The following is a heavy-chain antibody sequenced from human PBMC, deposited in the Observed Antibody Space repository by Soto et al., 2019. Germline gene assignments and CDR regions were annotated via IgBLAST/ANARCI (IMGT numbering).Heavy chain of an antibody. CDR2: ISSTTNYI. V-gene: IGHV3-21*06. CDR3: ARESEDLTSTFDY. Sequence: PGGSLRLSCAASGFTFTRYSMNWVRQAPGKGLEWVSSISSTTNYIYYGDSMKGRFTISRDNAKNSLYLEMNSLRAEDTAVYYCARESEDLTSTFDYSGPGTLVTVSS. CDR1: GFTFTRYS. J-gene: IGHJ4*02.